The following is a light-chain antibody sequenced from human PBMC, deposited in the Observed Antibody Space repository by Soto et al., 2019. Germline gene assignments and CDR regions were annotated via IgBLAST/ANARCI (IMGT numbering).Light chain of an antibody. Sequence: QSALPPPPSASGSPGQSVTISCTGTSSDVGGYNYVSWYQQHPGKAPKLMIYEVSQRPSGVPDRFSGSKSGNTASLTVSGLQAEDEADYYCSSYAGSNQGVFGTGTKLTVL. J-gene: IGLJ1*01. CDR3: SSYAGSNQGV. V-gene: IGLV2-8*01. CDR1: SSDVGGYNY. CDR2: EVS.